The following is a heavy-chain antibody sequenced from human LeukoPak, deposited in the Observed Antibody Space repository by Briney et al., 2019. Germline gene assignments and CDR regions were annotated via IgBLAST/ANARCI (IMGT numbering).Heavy chain of an antibody. CDR3: ARGGSSSGRIDY. V-gene: IGHV4-59*01. J-gene: IGHJ4*02. Sequence: SETLSLTCTVSGGSISSYYWSWIRQPPGKGLEWIGYIYYSGSTNYNPYLKSRVTISVDTSKNQFSLKLSSVTAADTAVYYCARGGSSSGRIDYWGQGTLVTVSS. CDR1: GGSISSYY. D-gene: IGHD6-6*01. CDR2: IYYSGST.